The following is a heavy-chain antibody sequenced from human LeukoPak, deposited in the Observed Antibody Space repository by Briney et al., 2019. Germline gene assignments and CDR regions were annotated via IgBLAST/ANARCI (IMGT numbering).Heavy chain of an antibody. Sequence: GGSLRLSRAASGFTFSSYAMSWVRQAPGKGLEWVSAISGSGGSTYYADSVKGRFTISRDNSKNTLYLQMNSLRAEDTAVYYCALFGELVAEYFQHWGQGTLVTVSS. D-gene: IGHD3-10*02. CDR2: ISGSGGST. V-gene: IGHV3-23*01. CDR3: ALFGELVAEYFQH. J-gene: IGHJ1*01. CDR1: GFTFSSYA.